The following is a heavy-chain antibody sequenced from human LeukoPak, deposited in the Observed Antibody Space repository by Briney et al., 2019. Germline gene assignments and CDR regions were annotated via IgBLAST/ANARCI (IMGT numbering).Heavy chain of an antibody. J-gene: IGHJ3*02. CDR2: IGSSSSTI. CDR3: ARDQDYYDSSAQGSDAFDI. CDR1: GFTFSSYS. D-gene: IGHD3-22*01. Sequence: GGSLRLSCAASGFTFSSYSMNWVRQAPGKGLEWVSYIGSSSSTIYYADSVKGRFTISRDTAKNSLYLQMNSLRAEDTAVYYCARDQDYYDSSAQGSDAFDIWGQGTMVTVSS. V-gene: IGHV3-48*04.